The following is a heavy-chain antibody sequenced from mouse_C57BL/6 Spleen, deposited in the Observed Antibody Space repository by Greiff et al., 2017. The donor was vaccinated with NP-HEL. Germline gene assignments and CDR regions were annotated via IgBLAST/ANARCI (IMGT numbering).Heavy chain of an antibody. CDR3: ARSRAYDVYAMDY. D-gene: IGHD2-14*01. J-gene: IGHJ4*01. CDR2: IDPSDSET. V-gene: IGHV1-52*01. CDR1: GYTFTSYW. Sequence: VQLQQPGAELVRPGSSVKLSCKASGYTFTSYWMHWVKPRPIQGLEWIGNIDPSDSETHYNQKFKDKATLTVDKSSSTAYMQLSSLTSEDAAVYYCARSRAYDVYAMDYWGQGTSVTVSS.